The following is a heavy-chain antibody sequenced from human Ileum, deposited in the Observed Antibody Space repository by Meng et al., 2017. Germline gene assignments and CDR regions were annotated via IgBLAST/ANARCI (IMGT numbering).Heavy chain of an antibody. Sequence: GESLKISCSTSEITFSNAWMNWVRQAPGKGLEWVGRIKPKSDGGTADYAASVKGRFTISRDDSKSTLYLQMNSLKIEDTAVYYCTSAGVGQSILQQVVLRGGDYWGQGTLVTVSS. J-gene: IGHJ4*02. D-gene: IGHD6-13*01. CDR1: EITFSNAW. CDR2: IKPKSDGGTA. CDR3: TSAGVGQSILQQVVLRGGDY. V-gene: IGHV3-15*07.